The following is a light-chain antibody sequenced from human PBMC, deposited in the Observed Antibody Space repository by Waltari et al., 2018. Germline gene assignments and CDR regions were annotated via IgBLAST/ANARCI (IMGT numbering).Light chain of an antibody. J-gene: IGLJ1*01. CDR2: DDT. CDR3: QVWADSSDFV. V-gene: IGLV3-21*02. Sequence: SYVLTQPPSVSVAPGQTARITCGGNSVGSNSVHWYQRKPGQAPVVVVYDDTERPSGIPDRFSGSNSENTANLTINSVEAGDEADYFCQVWADSSDFVFGSGTKVTVL. CDR1: SVGSNS.